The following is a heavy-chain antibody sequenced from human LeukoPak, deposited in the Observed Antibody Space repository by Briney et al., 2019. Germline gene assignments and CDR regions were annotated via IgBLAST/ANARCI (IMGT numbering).Heavy chain of an antibody. CDR3: AKDRPRSWVIPAATLDF. Sequence: PGRALRLSCAASGFTFNTYGMHWVRPAPGKGLEWVAVISYDGSNKYYADSVKGRFTISRDNSKNTLYLQMNSLRAEDMAVYYCAKDRPRSWVIPAATLDFWGQGTLVTVSS. CDR2: ISYDGSNK. D-gene: IGHD2-2*01. V-gene: IGHV3-30*18. CDR1: GFTFNTYG. J-gene: IGHJ4*02.